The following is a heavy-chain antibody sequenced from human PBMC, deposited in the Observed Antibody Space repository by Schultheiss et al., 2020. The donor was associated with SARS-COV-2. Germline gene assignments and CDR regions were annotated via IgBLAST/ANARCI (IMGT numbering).Heavy chain of an antibody. V-gene: IGHV4-34*01. CDR3: AREPSYSSGGMDV. Sequence: LETLSLTCTVSGGSISSYYWSWIRQPAGKGLEWIGEINHSGSTNYNPSLKSRVTISVDTSKNQFSLKLSSVTAADTAVYYCAREPSYSSGGMDVWGQGTTVTVSS. J-gene: IGHJ6*02. CDR1: GGSISSYY. D-gene: IGHD6-19*01. CDR2: INHSGST.